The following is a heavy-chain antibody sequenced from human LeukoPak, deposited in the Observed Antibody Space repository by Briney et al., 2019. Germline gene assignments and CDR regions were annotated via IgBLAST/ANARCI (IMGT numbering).Heavy chain of an antibody. J-gene: IGHJ6*02. V-gene: IGHV4-39*01. CDR2: IYYGGST. CDR1: GGSISSSSYY. CDR3: ARRYCSSTSCYGDYGMDV. D-gene: IGHD2-2*01. Sequence: SETLSLTCTVSGGSISSSSYYWGWIRQPPGKGLEWIGSIYYGGSTYYNPSLKSRVTISVDTSKNQFSLKLSSVTAADTAVYYCARRYCSSTSCYGDYGMDVWGQGTTVTVSS.